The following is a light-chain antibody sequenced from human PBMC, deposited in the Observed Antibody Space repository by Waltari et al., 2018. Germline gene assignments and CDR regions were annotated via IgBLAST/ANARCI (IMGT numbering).Light chain of an antibody. CDR3: LVWHSTIDHQGV. CDR2: YDS. J-gene: IGLJ2*01. Sequence: SYVVTPSPSVSVAPGETARITCGANHIGSKCEHCYQQRPGQAPVLVISYDSDRPSGIPERFSGSNSGNTATLTISWVEAEDEADYYCLVWHSTIDHQGVFGGGTKLTVL. CDR1: HIGSKC. V-gene: IGLV3-21*04.